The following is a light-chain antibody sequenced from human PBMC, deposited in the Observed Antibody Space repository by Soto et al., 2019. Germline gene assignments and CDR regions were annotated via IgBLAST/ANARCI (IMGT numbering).Light chain of an antibody. Sequence: QSVLTQPPSAPGSPGQSVTISCTGTNSDVGGYNYVSWYQQHPGKAPKLLIYEVSKRPSGVPDRFPGSKSGNTASLTVSGLQTEDEADYYCSSYAGTNKRYVFGTGTKVTVL. CDR3: SSYAGTNKRYV. J-gene: IGLJ1*01. CDR1: NSDVGGYNY. V-gene: IGLV2-8*01. CDR2: EVS.